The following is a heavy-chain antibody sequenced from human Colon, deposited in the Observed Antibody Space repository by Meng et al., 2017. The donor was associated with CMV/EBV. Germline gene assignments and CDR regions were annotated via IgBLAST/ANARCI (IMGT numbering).Heavy chain of an antibody. CDR1: GFTFDDFA. CDR2: ISWNSGTI. CDR3: AKDLMSSSFYYFDS. D-gene: IGHD3-22*01. J-gene: IGHJ4*02. V-gene: IGHV3-9*01. Sequence: GESLKISCAASGFTFDDFAMHWVRQAPGKGLEWVSGISWNSGTIDYADSVKGRFTISRDNAKNSLFLQMNSLRAEDTALYYCAKDLMSSSFYYFDSWGQGTPVTVSS.